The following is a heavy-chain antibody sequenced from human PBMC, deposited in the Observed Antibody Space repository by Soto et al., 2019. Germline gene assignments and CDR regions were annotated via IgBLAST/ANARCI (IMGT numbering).Heavy chain of an antibody. CDR1: GFTFSSYA. Sequence: GGSLRLSCAASGFTFSSYAMSWVRQAPGKGLEWVSAISGSGGSTYYADSVKGRFTISRDNSKNTLNLQMNSLRAEDTAVYYCAKDRIVVVVAATGPFYGMDVWGQGTTVTVSS. J-gene: IGHJ6*02. CDR2: ISGSGGST. D-gene: IGHD2-15*01. CDR3: AKDRIVVVVAATGPFYGMDV. V-gene: IGHV3-23*01.